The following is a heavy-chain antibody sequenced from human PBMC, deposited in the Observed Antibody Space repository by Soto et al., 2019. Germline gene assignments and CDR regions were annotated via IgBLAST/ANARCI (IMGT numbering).Heavy chain of an antibody. CDR3: ARERGWPDY. CDR1: GFTFSSYS. CDR2: ISSSSSSI. Sequence: GGSLRLSCAASGFTFSSYSMKWVRQAPGKGLEWVSSISSSSSSIYYADSVKGRFTISRDNAKNSLYLQMNSLRAEDTAVYYCARERGWPDYWGQGTLVTVSS. V-gene: IGHV3-21*01. J-gene: IGHJ4*02. D-gene: IGHD6-19*01.